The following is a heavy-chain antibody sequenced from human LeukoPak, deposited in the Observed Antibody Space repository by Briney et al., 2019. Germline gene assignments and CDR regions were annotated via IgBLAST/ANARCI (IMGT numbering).Heavy chain of an antibody. CDR2: IYTSGST. Sequence: SETLSLTCTVSGGPISSYYWSWIRQPAGKGLEWIGRIYTSGSTNYNPSLKSRVTMSVDTSKNQFSLKLSSVTAADTAVYYCARVRIASLPAQYYFDYWGQGTLVTVSS. J-gene: IGHJ4*02. CDR3: ARVRIASLPAQYYFDY. D-gene: IGHD2-15*01. CDR1: GGPISSYY. V-gene: IGHV4-4*07.